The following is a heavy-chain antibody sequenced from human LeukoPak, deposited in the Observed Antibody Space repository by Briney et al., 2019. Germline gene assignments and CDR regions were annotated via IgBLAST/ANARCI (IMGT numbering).Heavy chain of an antibody. CDR1: GYSISSGYY. J-gene: IGHJ6*04. D-gene: IGHD3-10*01. CDR2: IYHSGST. V-gene: IGHV4-38-2*02. CDR3: ARDRIYGSGSYFYYGMDV. Sequence: SETPSLTCAVSGYSISSGYYWGWIRPPPGKGLEWIGSIYHSGSTYYNPSLKSRVTISVDTSKNHFSLKLSSVTAADTAVYYCARDRIYGSGSYFYYGMDVWGKGTTVTVSS.